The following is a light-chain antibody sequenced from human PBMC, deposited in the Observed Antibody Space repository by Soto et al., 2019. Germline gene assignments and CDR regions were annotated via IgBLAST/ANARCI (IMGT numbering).Light chain of an antibody. CDR1: GSVSRN. CDR3: QQRSNWPPIT. CDR2: DAS. Sequence: EVVMTQSPATLSVSPGERATLSCMASGSVSRNLAWYQQKPGQAPRLLIYDASTRATGIPDRFSGGGSGTEFTLTISSLQSEDFAVYYCQQRSNWPPITFGQGTRLEIK. J-gene: IGKJ5*01. V-gene: IGKV3-15*01.